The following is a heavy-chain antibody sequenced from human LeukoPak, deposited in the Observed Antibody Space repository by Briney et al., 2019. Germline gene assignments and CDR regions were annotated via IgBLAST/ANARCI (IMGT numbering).Heavy chain of an antibody. V-gene: IGHV1-46*01. CDR1: GYTFTSYY. Sequence: ASVKVSCKASGYTFTSYYMDWVRQAPGHGLEWMGIINPSGGSTRYAQKFQGRVTMTRDTSTSTVYMELSSLRSEDTAVYYCARDSDRVGYNYGPGDWFDPWGQGTLVTVSS. CDR3: ARDSDRVGYNYGPGDWFDP. D-gene: IGHD5-18*01. CDR2: INPSGGST. J-gene: IGHJ5*02.